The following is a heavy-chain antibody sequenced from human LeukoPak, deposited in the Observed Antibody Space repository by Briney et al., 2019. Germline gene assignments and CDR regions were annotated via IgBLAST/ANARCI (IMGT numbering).Heavy chain of an antibody. Sequence: PSETLSLTCTVSGGSISSYYWSWIRQPPGKGLEWIGYIYYSGSTNYNPSLKSRVTISVDTSKNQFSLKLSSVTAADTAVYYCARTVAPIDPIDYWGQGTLVTVSS. V-gene: IGHV4-59*08. CDR1: GGSISSYY. CDR2: IYYSGST. CDR3: ARTVAPIDPIDY. D-gene: IGHD6-19*01. J-gene: IGHJ4*02.